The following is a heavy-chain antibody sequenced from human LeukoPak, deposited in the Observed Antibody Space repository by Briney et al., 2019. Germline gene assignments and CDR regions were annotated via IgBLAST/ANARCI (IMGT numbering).Heavy chain of an antibody. CDR1: GYTVTELS. Sequence: ASVKVSCKVSGYTVTELSMHWVRQSPGKGLEWMGGFHPEDGETIYAQKFQGRVTMTEDTSTDTAYMELSSLRSEDTAVYYCAFSRLYYSDSGDYHFSYMDVWGQGTTVTISS. CDR2: FHPEDGET. D-gene: IGHD3-10*01. CDR3: AFSRLYYSDSGDYHFSYMDV. V-gene: IGHV1-24*01. J-gene: IGHJ6*03.